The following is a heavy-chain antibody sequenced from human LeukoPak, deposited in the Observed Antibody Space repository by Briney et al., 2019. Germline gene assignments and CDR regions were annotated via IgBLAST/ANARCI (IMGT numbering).Heavy chain of an antibody. CDR2: ITGSGGGT. CDR3: AKDGSGYYPIYFDY. CDR1: GFTFSNYA. J-gene: IGHJ4*02. Sequence: GGSLSLLCGASGFTFSNYAMIGPRQATGKGLEWVSGITGSGGGTYYADSVKGRCTIARDNTKQTLYLQMNSLRAEDTAVYYCAKDGSGYYPIYFDYWGQGTLVTASS. V-gene: IGHV3-23*01. D-gene: IGHD3-22*01.